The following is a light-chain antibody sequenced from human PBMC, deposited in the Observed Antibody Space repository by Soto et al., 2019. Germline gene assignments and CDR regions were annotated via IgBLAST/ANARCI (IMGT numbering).Light chain of an antibody. V-gene: IGKV1-39*01. Sequence: DIQMTQSPSSLSASVGDRVTITCRASQSISSYLNWYQQKPGKAPRLLIFAASSLQSGVPSRFSGSGSETHFTLTISSLQPEDFAAYYCQQTYSTPQTFGQGTKVEIK. CDR1: QSISSY. CDR2: AAS. J-gene: IGKJ1*01. CDR3: QQTYSTPQT.